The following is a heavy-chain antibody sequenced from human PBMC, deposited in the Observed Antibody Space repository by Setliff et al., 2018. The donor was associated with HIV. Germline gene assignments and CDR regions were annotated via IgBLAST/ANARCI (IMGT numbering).Heavy chain of an antibody. CDR2: VFHSGST. CDR1: RASIRSDNW. CDR3: AREAYFFASGTYYFDS. V-gene: IGHV4-4*02. Sequence: PSETLSLTCAVSRASIRSDNWWAWVRRPPGKGLEWIGEVFHSGSTNYNRSLKSRVTIPVDKSRNQFSLNLKSVTAADTALYLCAREAYFFASGTYYFDSWGQGTLVTVSS. J-gene: IGHJ4*02. D-gene: IGHD3-10*01.